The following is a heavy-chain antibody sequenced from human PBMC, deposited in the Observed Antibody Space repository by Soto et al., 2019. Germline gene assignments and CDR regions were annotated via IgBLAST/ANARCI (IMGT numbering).Heavy chain of an antibody. Sequence: QVQLVESGGGVVQPGRSLRLSCAASDFDFSSYGIHWVRQAPGKGLEWVAASSYEGRETFYADSAKGRFTVSKELYKNTAFLQMNALGNEDTAVYFCARDSGWPILNFDHRGQGTPVTVSS. D-gene: IGHD3-10*01. CDR2: SSYEGRET. CDR3: ARDSGWPILNFDH. V-gene: IGHV3-30*03. CDR1: DFDFSSYG. J-gene: IGHJ4*02.